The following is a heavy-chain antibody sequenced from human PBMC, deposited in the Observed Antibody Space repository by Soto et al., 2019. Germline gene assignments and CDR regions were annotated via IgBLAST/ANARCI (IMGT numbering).Heavy chain of an antibody. V-gene: IGHV5-51*01. CDR3: ARQEYCSSTSCYSVDS. CDR2: IYLGDSNT. CDR1: GHSFTSYW. J-gene: IGHJ4*02. Sequence: PGESLKISCKGSGHSFTSYWIGWVRQMPGKGLEWMGIIYLGDSNTRYSPSFHGQVTISADKSISTAYLQWSSLKASDTAVYYCARQEYCSSTSCYSVDSWGQGTLVTVSS. D-gene: IGHD2-2*01.